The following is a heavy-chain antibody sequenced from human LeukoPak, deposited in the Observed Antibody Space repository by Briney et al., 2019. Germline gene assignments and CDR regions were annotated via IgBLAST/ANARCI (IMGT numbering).Heavy chain of an antibody. Sequence: SQTLSLTCAISGDSVSSNSAAWNWIRQSPSRGLEWLGRTYYRSMWCHDYAVSLIRRITINPDTSKNHFPLQLDSVTPEDTAVYYCARDDDHGANTLDYWGQGTLVTVSS. CDR3: ARDDDHGANTLDY. CDR2: TYYRSMWCH. V-gene: IGHV6-1*01. J-gene: IGHJ4*02. D-gene: IGHD4/OR15-4a*01. CDR1: GDSVSSNSAA.